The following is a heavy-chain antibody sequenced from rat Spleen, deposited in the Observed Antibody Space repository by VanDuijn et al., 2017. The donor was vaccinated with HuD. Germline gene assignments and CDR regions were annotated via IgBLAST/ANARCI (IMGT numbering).Heavy chain of an antibody. J-gene: IGHJ2*01. Sequence: EVQLVESGGGLVQPGGSLKLSCTVSGFTFSDYGMAWVRQTPTKGLEWVASISTGGGYTYYRDSVTGRFTISRDNAKSTLYLQMDSLRSEDTATYYCAKGRDFDYWGQGVMVTVSS. D-gene: IGHD4-2*01. V-gene: IGHV5S13*01. CDR3: AKGRDFDY. CDR2: ISTGGGYT. CDR1: GFTFSDYG.